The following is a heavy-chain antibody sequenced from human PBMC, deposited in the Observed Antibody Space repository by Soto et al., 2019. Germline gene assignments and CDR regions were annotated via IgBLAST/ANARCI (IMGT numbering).Heavy chain of an antibody. CDR2: ISGSGGST. V-gene: IGHV3-23*01. J-gene: IGHJ6*03. D-gene: IGHD2-15*01. CDR1: GFTFSSNA. CDR3: AKDRGKYCSGGSCSLAYYMDV. Sequence: GGSLRLSCAASGFTFSSNAMSWVRQAPGKGLEWVSGISGSGGSTYYADSVKGRFTISRDNPKNTLYLQMNSLRAEDTAVYYCAKDRGKYCSGGSCSLAYYMDVWGKGTTVTVSS.